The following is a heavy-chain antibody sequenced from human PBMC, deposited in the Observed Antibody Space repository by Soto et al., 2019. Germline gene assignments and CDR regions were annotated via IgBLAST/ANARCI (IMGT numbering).Heavy chain of an antibody. CDR3: ARQRTTVVTQAYFDH. CDR1: GESISSSSCY. J-gene: IGHJ4*02. D-gene: IGHD2-21*02. CDR2: IYYSGRT. Sequence: SETLSLTCIVSGESISSSSCYWGWIRQPPGKGLEWIVSIYYSGRTYYNPSFKSRVTISIDTSKNQFSLKLSSVTATDTAVYYCARQRTTVVTQAYFDHWGQGALVTVSS. V-gene: IGHV4-39*01.